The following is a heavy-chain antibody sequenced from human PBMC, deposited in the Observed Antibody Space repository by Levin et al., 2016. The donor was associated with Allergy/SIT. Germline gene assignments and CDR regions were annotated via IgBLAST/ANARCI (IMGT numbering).Heavy chain of an antibody. V-gene: IGHV4-39*02. CDR3: AREGDSSGFGY. CDR1: GGSISSSSYY. CDR2: IYYSGST. J-gene: IGHJ4*02. D-gene: IGHD3-22*01. Sequence: SETLSLTCTVSGGSISSSSYYWGWIRQPPGKGLEWIGSIYYSGSTYYNPSLKSRVTISVDTSKNQFSLKLSSVTAADTAVYYCAREGDSSGFGYWGQGTLVTVSS.